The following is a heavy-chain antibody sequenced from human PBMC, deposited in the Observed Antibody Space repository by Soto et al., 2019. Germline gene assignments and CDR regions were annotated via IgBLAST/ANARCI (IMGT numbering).Heavy chain of an antibody. D-gene: IGHD6-13*01. J-gene: IGHJ5*02. CDR2: MNPNSGNT. CDR3: ASTSSWYTDNWFDL. V-gene: IGHV1-8*01. Sequence: QVQLVQSGAEVKKPGASVKVSCKASGYTFTSYDINWVRQATGQGLEWMGWMNPNSGNTGYAQKFKGRVTMTRNTSISTAYMELSSLRSEDTAVYYCASTSSWYTDNWFDLWGQGTLVTVSS. CDR1: GYTFTSYD.